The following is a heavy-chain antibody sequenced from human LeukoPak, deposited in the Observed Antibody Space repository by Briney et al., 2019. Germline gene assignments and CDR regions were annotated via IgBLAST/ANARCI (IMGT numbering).Heavy chain of an antibody. CDR1: GLTFSDYY. D-gene: IGHD3-9*01. Sequence: GGSLRLSCAASGLTFSDYYMSWIRQAPGKGLEWVSYISSSGSTIYYADSVKGRFTISRDNAKNSLYLQMNSLRAEDTAVYYCARDGVYDILTGYCDYWGQGTLVTVSS. J-gene: IGHJ4*02. CDR2: ISSSGSTI. CDR3: ARDGVYDILTGYCDY. V-gene: IGHV3-11*04.